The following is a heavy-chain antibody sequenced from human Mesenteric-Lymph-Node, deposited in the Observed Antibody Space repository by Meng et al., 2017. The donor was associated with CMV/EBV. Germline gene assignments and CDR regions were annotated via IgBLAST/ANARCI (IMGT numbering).Heavy chain of an antibody. D-gene: IGHD2-8*01. CDR1: GFTFSSYA. V-gene: IGHV3-23*01. Sequence: GESLKISCAASGFTFSSYAMSWVRQAPGKGLEWASAISTSGGTTTYADSVKGRFTISRDNSKNTLYLQMNSLRADDTAVYYCARSGASNGGAFDIWGQGTMVTVSS. J-gene: IGHJ3*02. CDR2: ISTSGGTT. CDR3: ARSGASNGGAFDI.